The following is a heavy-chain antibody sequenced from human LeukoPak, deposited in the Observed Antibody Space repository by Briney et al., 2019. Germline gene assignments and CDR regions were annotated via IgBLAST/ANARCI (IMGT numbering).Heavy chain of an antibody. CDR3: ARVVAVPAAIGYYYYYMDV. CDR1: GGSISSSSYY. CDR2: IYYSGST. J-gene: IGHJ6*03. V-gene: IGHV4-39*07. D-gene: IGHD2-2*01. Sequence: SETLSLTCTVSGGSISSSSYYWGWIRQPPGKGLEWIGSIYYSGSTYYNPSLKSRVTISVDTSKNQFSLKLSSVTAADTAVYYCARVVAVPAAIGYYYYYMDVWGKGTTVTVSS.